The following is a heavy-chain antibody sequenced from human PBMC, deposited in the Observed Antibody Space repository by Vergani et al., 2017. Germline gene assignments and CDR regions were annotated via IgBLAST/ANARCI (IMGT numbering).Heavy chain of an antibody. CDR2: IDPGDSDT. J-gene: IGHJ4*02. V-gene: IGHV5-51*01. D-gene: IGHD6-6*01. CDR3: ARHVPSMYSSSGPFDY. Sequence: EVQLVQSGAEVKKPGESLKISCKGSGYSFTSYWIGWVRQMPGKGLEWMGIIDPGDSDTRYSPSFQGQVTISADKSISTAYLQWSSLKASDTAMYYCARHVPSMYSSSGPFDYWGQGTLVTVAS. CDR1: GYSFTSYW.